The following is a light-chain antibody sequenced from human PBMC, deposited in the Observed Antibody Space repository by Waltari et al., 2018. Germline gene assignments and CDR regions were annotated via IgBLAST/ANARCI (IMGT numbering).Light chain of an antibody. V-gene: IGKV1-5*03. Sequence: DIQVTQSPSTLSASAGDRVTITCRASQSIVVWLAWYQQKPGKAPRLLIYKASYLESGVPSRFSGSASGTAFTLTISSLQADDFATYYCLQYNSYPWTFGQGTTVEIK. CDR1: QSIVVW. CDR3: LQYNSYPWT. CDR2: KAS. J-gene: IGKJ1*01.